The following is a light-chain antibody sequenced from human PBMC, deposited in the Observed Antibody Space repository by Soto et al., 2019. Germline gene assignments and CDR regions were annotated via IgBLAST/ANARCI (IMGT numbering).Light chain of an antibody. CDR3: SSYTRSSTLI. CDR1: SSDVGGYNY. V-gene: IGLV2-14*01. J-gene: IGLJ1*01. Sequence: QSVLTQPASVSGSPGQSITISCTGTSSDVGGYNYVSWYGQHPGKAPKLMIYEVRNRPSGVSNRFSGSKSGNTASLTISGLQAEDEADYYCSSYTRSSTLIFGIGTKLTVL. CDR2: EVR.